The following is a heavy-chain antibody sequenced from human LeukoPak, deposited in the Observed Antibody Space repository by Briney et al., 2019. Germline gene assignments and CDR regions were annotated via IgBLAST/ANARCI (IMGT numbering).Heavy chain of an antibody. V-gene: IGHV1-18*01. J-gene: IGHJ6*02. Sequence: APVKVSCKASGYIFTGYGIGWVRQAPEQGLEWMGWISAYNGNTDYAQKLQGRVTMTTDTSTSTAYMELRSLRSDDTAVYYCARCDSSGYWYGMDVWGQGTTVTVSS. CDR3: ARCDSSGYWYGMDV. D-gene: IGHD3-22*01. CDR2: ISAYNGNT. CDR1: GYIFTGYG.